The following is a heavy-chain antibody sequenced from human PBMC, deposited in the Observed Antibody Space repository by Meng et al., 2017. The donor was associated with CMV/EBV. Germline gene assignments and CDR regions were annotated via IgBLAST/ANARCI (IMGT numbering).Heavy chain of an antibody. D-gene: IGHD3-3*01. V-gene: IGHV4-38-2*02. CDR1: GYSISSGYY. J-gene: IGHJ6*02. CDR3: ARDGQTNDFWSGQYYYYYYGMDV. Sequence: SETLSLTCTVSGYSISSGYYWGWIRQPPGKGLEWIGSIYYSGSTYYNPSLKSRVTISVDTSKNQFSLKLSSVTAADTAVYYCARDGQTNDFWSGQYYYYYYGMDVWGQGTTVTVSS. CDR2: IYYSGST.